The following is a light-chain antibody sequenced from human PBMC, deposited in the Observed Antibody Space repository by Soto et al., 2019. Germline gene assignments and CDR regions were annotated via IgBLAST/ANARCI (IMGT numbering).Light chain of an antibody. J-gene: IGKJ1*01. V-gene: IGKV3-11*01. CDR1: QSVSGC. CDR3: YQPYNRPPVA. CDR2: DAS. Sequence: EIVLTQSPSTLSLSLGERVTLSCRASQSVSGCLAWYQQKPGQAPRLLIYDASNMVTGIPARFSGSGSGTDFTLTISSRQPEDFAAYYCYQPYNRPPVAFGRGTKVELK.